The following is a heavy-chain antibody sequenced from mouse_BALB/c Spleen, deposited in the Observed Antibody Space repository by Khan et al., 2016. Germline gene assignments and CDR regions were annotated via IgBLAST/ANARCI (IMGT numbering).Heavy chain of an antibody. J-gene: IGHJ2*01. CDR3: GTYGYEYYLDF. Sequence: EVQLQESGPSLVKPSQNLSLTCSVTGDSITSGYWNWIRKFPGNKLEYVGYISYTDTTYYNPSLNGRISITRDTSKNQFYLQLNSVTTEDSATYYCGTYGYEYYLDFWGQGTTLTVSS. CDR2: ISYTDTT. CDR1: GDSITSGY. V-gene: IGHV3-8*02. D-gene: IGHD2-3*01.